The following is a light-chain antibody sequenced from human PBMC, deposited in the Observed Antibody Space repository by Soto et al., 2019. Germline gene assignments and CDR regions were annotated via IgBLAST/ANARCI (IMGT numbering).Light chain of an antibody. Sequence: QLVLTQPPSASGTPGQRVTISCSGSSSNIGSNTVNWCQQLPGTAPKLLISSNNQRPSGVPDRFSGSKSGTSASLAISGLQSEDEADYYCAAWDDSLNGFYVFGTGTKVTVL. CDR3: AAWDDSLNGFYV. CDR1: SSNIGSNT. CDR2: SNN. V-gene: IGLV1-44*01. J-gene: IGLJ1*01.